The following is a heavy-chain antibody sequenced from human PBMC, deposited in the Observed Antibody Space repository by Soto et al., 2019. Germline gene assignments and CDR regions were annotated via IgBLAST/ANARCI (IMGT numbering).Heavy chain of an antibody. CDR3: TRDKDIVAITGAFDI. J-gene: IGHJ3*02. CDR2: IRSKAYGGTT. D-gene: IGHD2-15*01. Sequence: GGSLRLSCTASGFTFGDYAMSWVRQAPGKGLEWVGFIRSKAYGGTTEYAASVKGRFTISRDDSKSIAYLQMNSLKTEDTAVYYCTRDKDIVAITGAFDIWGQGTMVTV. V-gene: IGHV3-49*04. CDR1: GFTFGDYA.